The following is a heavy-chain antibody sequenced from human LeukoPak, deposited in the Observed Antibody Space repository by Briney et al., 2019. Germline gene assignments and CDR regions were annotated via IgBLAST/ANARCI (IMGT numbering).Heavy chain of an antibody. CDR2: ISYDGSNE. D-gene: IGHD3-22*01. Sequence: GSLRLSCAASGFTFRSYAMHWVRQAPGKGLEWVTVISYDGSNEYYADSVKGRITISRDNSKDTLYLQMNSLRAEDTAVYYCASGGDTDSRYFKYWGQGTLVTVSS. CDR1: GFTFRSYA. J-gene: IGHJ1*01. CDR3: ASGGDTDSRYFKY. V-gene: IGHV3-30-3*01.